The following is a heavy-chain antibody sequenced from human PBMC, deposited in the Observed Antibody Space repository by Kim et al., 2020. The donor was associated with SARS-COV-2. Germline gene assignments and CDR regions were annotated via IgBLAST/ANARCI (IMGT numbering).Heavy chain of an antibody. CDR2: ISYDGSNK. J-gene: IGHJ3*02. CDR1: GFTFSSYA. Sequence: GGSLRLSCAASGFTFSSYAMHWVRQAPGKGLEWVAVISYDGSNKYYADSVKGRFTISRDNSKNTLYLQMNSLRAEDTAVYYCASLPPYYDSSGYPDDAFDIWGQGTMVTVSS. CDR3: ASLPPYYDSSGYPDDAFDI. V-gene: IGHV3-30*04. D-gene: IGHD3-22*01.